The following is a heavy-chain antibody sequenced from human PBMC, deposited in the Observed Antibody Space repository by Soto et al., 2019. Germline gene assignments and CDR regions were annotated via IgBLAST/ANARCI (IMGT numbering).Heavy chain of an antibody. CDR2: ISYDGSNK. CDR3: ARPDGYYYDSSGYFA. Sequence: QVQLVESGGGVVQPGRSLRLSCAASGFTFSSYAMHWVRQAPGKGLEWVAVISYDGSNKYYADSVKGRFTISRDNSKNTLYLQMNSLRAEDTAVYYCARPDGYYYDSSGYFAWGQGTLVTVSS. D-gene: IGHD3-22*01. CDR1: GFTFSSYA. V-gene: IGHV3-30-3*01. J-gene: IGHJ5*02.